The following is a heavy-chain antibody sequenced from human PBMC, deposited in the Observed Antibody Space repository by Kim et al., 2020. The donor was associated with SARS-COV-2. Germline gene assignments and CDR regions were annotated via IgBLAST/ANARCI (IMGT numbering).Heavy chain of an antibody. CDR3: AKDIGYSSGGMGY. CDR1: GFTFDDYA. D-gene: IGHD6-19*01. Sequence: GGSLRLSCAASGFTFDDYAMHWVRQAPGKGLEGVSGISWNSGSIGYADSVKGRFTISRDNAKNSLYLQMNSLRAEDTALYYCAKDIGYSSGGMGYWGQGT. CDR2: ISWNSGSI. V-gene: IGHV3-9*01. J-gene: IGHJ4*02.